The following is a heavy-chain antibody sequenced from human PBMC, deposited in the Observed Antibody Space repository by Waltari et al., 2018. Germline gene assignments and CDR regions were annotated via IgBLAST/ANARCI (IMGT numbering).Heavy chain of an antibody. CDR2: ISYSGST. CDR3: ASIPYGSGSYPLFY. V-gene: IGHV4-59*01. J-gene: IGHJ4*02. Sequence: QVQLQESGPGLVKPSETLSLTCTVSGGSISSYYWSWIRQPPGKGLEGIGYISYSGSTNYNPSLKSRVTISVDTSKNQFSLKLSSVTAADTAVYYCASIPYGSGSYPLFYWGQGTLVTVSS. CDR1: GGSISSYY. D-gene: IGHD3-10*01.